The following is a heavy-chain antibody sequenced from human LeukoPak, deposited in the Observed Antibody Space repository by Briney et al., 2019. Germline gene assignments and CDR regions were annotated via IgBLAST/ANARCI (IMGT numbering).Heavy chain of an antibody. V-gene: IGHV3-7*01. CDR3: ARGVYQFDY. Sequence: GGSLRLSCAASGFTFSSYWMTWVGQPPGKGREWVAYMKQDGSEIYYVDSVKGRFTISRDNANNSLYLQMNSLRAEDTALYYCARGVYQFDYWGQGTLVTVSS. CDR1: GFTFSSYW. CDR2: MKQDGSEI. D-gene: IGHD3-16*02. J-gene: IGHJ4*02.